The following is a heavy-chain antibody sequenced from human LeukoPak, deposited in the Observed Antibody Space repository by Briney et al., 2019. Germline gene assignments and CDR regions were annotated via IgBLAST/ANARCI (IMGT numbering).Heavy chain of an antibody. Sequence: PSETLSLTCTVSGGSISSSSFYWGCIRQPPGKGLEWIGSIYYSGSTYYNPSLKSRVTISVDTSKNHFSLKLTSVTAADTAIYYCARLLDNDSSGDPDTFDMWGQGTMVTVSS. CDR2: IYYSGST. CDR1: GGSISSSSFY. D-gene: IGHD3-22*01. V-gene: IGHV4-39*02. J-gene: IGHJ3*02. CDR3: ARLLDNDSSGDPDTFDM.